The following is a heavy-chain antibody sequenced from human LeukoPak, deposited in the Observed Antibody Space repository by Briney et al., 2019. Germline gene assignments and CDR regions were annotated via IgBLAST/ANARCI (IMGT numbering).Heavy chain of an antibody. J-gene: IGHJ4*02. Sequence: SVKVSCKASGGTFSSYAISWVRQAPGQGLEWMGGIIPIFGTANYAQKFQGRVTITADESTSTAYMELSSLRSEDTAVYYCARVGVVITHYFDYWGQGTLVTVSS. CDR3: ARVGVVITHYFDY. CDR2: IIPIFGTA. V-gene: IGHV1-69*01. D-gene: IGHD2-21*01. CDR1: GGTFSSYA.